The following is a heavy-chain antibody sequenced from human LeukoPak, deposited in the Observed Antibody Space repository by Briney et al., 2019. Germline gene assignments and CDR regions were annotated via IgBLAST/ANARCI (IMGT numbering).Heavy chain of an antibody. CDR2: ISYSAST. D-gene: IGHD6-19*01. CDR1: GYSISSGYY. Sequence: SETLSLTCTVSGYSISSGYYWAWIRQPPGKGLEWIGSISYSASTYYNPSLKSRVTISVDTAKNQFSLKLSSVSAADTALYYCARQRWLVHNWFDPWGQGTLVTVSS. V-gene: IGHV4-38-2*02. J-gene: IGHJ5*02. CDR3: ARQRWLVHNWFDP.